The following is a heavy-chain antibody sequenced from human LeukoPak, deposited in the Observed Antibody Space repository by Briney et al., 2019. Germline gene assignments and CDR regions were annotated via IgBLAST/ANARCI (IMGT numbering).Heavy chain of an antibody. D-gene: IGHD3-22*01. CDR2: ISSSSSYT. V-gene: IGHV3-11*06. J-gene: IGHJ4*02. CDR1: GFTFSDYY. CDR3: ARGRDYYDTNYFDY. Sequence: GGSPRLSCAASGFTFSDYYMSWIRQAPGKGLEWVSYISSSSSYTNYADFVKGRFTISRDNAKNSLYLQMNSLRAEDTAVYYCARGRDYYDTNYFDYWGQGTLVTVSS.